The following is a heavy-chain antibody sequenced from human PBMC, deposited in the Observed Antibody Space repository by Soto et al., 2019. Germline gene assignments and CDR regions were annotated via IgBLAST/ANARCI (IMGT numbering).Heavy chain of an antibody. V-gene: IGHV1-24*01. D-gene: IGHD3-9*01. Sequence: VSVKVSCKVSGYTLTELSMHWVRQAPGKGLEWMGGFDPEDGETIYAQKFQGRVTMTEDTSTDTAYMELSSLRSEDTAVYYCATEYYDILTGHAFFDYWGQGTLVTVSS. J-gene: IGHJ4*02. CDR3: ATEYYDILTGHAFFDY. CDR2: FDPEDGET. CDR1: GYTLTELS.